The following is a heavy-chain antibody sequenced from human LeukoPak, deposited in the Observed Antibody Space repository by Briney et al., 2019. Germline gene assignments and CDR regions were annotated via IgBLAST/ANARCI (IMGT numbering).Heavy chain of an antibody. V-gene: IGHV4-34*01. CDR3: ARGRLGYCSGGSCYSLCFDY. CDR2: INHSGST. CDR1: GGSISSYY. D-gene: IGHD2-15*01. Sequence: SETLSLTCTVSGGSISSYYWSWIRQPPGKGLEWIGEINHSGSTNYNPSLKSRVTISVDTSKNQFSLKLSSVTAADTAVYYCARGRLGYCSGGSCYSLCFDYWGQGTLVTVSS. J-gene: IGHJ4*02.